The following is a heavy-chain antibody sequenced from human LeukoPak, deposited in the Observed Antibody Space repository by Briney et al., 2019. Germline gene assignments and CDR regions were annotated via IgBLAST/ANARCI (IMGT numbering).Heavy chain of an antibody. J-gene: IGHJ4*02. CDR3: AKGEYSSSSGHYFDY. Sequence: PGGSLRLSCAASGFTFSSYWMSWVRQAPGKGLEWVSAISGSGGSTYYADSVKGRFTISRDNSKNTLYLQMNSLRAEDTAVYYCAKGEYSSSSGHYFDYWGQGTLVTVSS. V-gene: IGHV3-23*01. D-gene: IGHD6-6*01. CDR2: ISGSGGST. CDR1: GFTFSSYW.